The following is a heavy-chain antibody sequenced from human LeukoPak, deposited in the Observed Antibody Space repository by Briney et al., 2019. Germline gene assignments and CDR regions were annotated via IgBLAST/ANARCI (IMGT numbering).Heavy chain of an antibody. Sequence: GSLRLSCAASGFTVSSNYMSWVRQAPGKGLEWVSVIYSGGSPYYADSVKGRFTISRDNSKNTLYLQMNSLRAEDTAVYYCARGPLPAAPTFFDYWGQGTLVTVSS. D-gene: IGHD2-2*01. CDR1: GFTVSSNY. V-gene: IGHV3-66*01. CDR2: IYSGGSP. CDR3: ARGPLPAAPTFFDY. J-gene: IGHJ4*02.